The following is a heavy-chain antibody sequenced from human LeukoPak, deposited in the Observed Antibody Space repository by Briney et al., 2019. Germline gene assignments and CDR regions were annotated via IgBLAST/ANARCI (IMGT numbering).Heavy chain of an antibody. J-gene: IGHJ6*02. V-gene: IGHV3-23*01. CDR1: GFTFSSYA. CDR2: ISGSGGST. CDR3: AKADPEAYYYYYGMDV. Sequence: GSLRLSCAASGFTFSSYAMSWVRQAPGKGLEWVSAISGSGGSTYYADSVNGRFTISRDNSKNTLYLQMNSLRAEDTAVYYCAKADPEAYYYYYGMDVWGQGTTVTVSS.